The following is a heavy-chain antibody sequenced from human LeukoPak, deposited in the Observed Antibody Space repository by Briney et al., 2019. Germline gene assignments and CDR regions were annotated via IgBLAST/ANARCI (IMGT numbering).Heavy chain of an antibody. J-gene: IGHJ6*03. CDR1: GGTFSSCA. CDR3: ASNADIVVVPAAIHYYYMDV. CDR2: IIPIFGTA. V-gene: IGHV1-69*13. D-gene: IGHD2-2*01. Sequence: GASVKVSCKASGGTFSSCAISWVRQAPGQGLEWMGGIIPIFGTANYAQKFQGRVTITADESTSTAYMELSSLRSEDTAVYYCASNADIVVVPAAIHYYYMDVWGKGTRSPSP.